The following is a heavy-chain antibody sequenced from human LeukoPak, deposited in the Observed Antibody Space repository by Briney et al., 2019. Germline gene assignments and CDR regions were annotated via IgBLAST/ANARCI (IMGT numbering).Heavy chain of an antibody. V-gene: IGHV4-59*01. CDR3: VSGSYLIDD. J-gene: IGHJ4*02. CDR1: GDSITSYY. CDR2: IHYSGRI. D-gene: IGHD1-26*01. Sequence: PSETLSLIRTVTGDSITSYYWSWVRQTPEKGLEWIGYIHYSGRIKYNPSLKSRVTLSVDTSKNQFSLKLNSVTSADTAVYYCVSGSYLIDDWGQGTLVTVSS.